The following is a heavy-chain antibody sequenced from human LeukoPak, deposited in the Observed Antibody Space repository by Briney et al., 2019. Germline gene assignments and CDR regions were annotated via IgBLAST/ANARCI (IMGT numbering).Heavy chain of an antibody. CDR2: INPNSGGT. CDR1: GYTFTGYY. D-gene: IGHD3-3*01. Sequence: ASVTVSCTASGYTFTGYYMHWVRQAPGQGLEWMGRINPNSGGTNYAQKFQGRVTMTRDTSISTAYMELSRLRSDDTAVYYCARDVQVAIFGEYYYYGMDVWGQGTTVTVSS. CDR3: ARDVQVAIFGEYYYYGMDV. V-gene: IGHV1-2*06. J-gene: IGHJ6*02.